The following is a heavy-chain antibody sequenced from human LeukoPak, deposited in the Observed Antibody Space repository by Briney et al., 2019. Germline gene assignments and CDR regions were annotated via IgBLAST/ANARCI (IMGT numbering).Heavy chain of an antibody. CDR1: GGSISSGGYY. CDR3: ARGPLHYDSSGYFPYYYYYYMDV. V-gene: IGHV4-31*03. D-gene: IGHD3-22*01. Sequence: SQTLSLTCTVSGGSISSGGYYWSWIRQHPGKGLEWLGYIYYSGSPYYNPSLKSRHPISGGTSKNQYSLKLSSVTAADTAVYYCARGPLHYDSSGYFPYYYYYYMDVWGKGTTVTVSS. J-gene: IGHJ6*03. CDR2: IYYSGSP.